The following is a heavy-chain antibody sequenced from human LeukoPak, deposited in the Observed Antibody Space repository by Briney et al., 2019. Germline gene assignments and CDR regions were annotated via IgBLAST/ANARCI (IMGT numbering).Heavy chain of an antibody. D-gene: IGHD2-15*01. CDR3: ARDGVVVAATPDYHYYGMDV. J-gene: IGHJ6*04. Sequence: GGSLRLSCAASGFTFSSYAMHWVRQAPGKGLEWVAVISYDGSNKYYADSVKGRFTISRDNSKNTLYLQMNSLRAEDTAVYYCARDGVVVAATPDYHYYGMDVWGKGTTVTVSS. V-gene: IGHV3-30*04. CDR2: ISYDGSNK. CDR1: GFTFSSYA.